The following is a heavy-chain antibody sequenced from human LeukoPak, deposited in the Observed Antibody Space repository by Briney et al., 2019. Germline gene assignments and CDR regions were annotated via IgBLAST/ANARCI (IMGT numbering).Heavy chain of an antibody. CDR2: IHRDGRT. J-gene: IGHJ4*02. V-gene: IGHV4-4*02. D-gene: IGHD3-10*01. Sequence: SETLSLTCAVSGVSISSSEWWIWVRQPPGQGLEWIGEIHRDGRTRYNPSLKSRVTMSMDYSKNQFSLSVTSVTAADTAIFYCGKTIFYFNPFHYGGPDSLVPVSS. CDR1: GVSISSSEW. CDR3: GKTIFYFNPFHY.